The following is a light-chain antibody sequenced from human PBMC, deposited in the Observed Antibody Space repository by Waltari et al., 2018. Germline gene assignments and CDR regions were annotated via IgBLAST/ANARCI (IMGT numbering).Light chain of an antibody. V-gene: IGLV1-40*01. CDR3: QSYDSSLSVV. CDR1: SSHSGAGYD. Sequence: QSVLTQPPSVSGAPGQRVTISCTGSSSHSGAGYDVHWYQQLPGTAPKLLIYGNSNRPSGVPDRFSGSKSGTSASLAITGLQAEDEADYYCQSYDSSLSVVFGGGTKLTVL. CDR2: GNS. J-gene: IGLJ2*01.